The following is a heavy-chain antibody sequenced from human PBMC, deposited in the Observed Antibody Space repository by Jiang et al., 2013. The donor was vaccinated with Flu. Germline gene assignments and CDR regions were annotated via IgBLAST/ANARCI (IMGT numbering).Heavy chain of an antibody. V-gene: IGHV1-18*04. CDR2: ISPYNDNT. D-gene: IGHD1/OR15-1a*01. J-gene: IGHJ6*03. CDR1: GYTFSNYG. Sequence: GAEVKKPGASVKVSCRASGYTFSNYGINWVRQAPEQGLEWMGWISPYNDNTNYAPKFQDRVTITTDTSTRTAYLEVRRLRSDDTAVYYCARSGGTTIDYYFFYMDVWGRGTTV. CDR3: ARSGGTTIDYYFFYMDV.